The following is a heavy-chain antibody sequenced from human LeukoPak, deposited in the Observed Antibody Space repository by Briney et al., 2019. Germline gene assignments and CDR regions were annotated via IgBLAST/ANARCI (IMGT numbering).Heavy chain of an antibody. CDR3: ARSYCGGDCRFDY. J-gene: IGHJ4*02. CDR1: GFTVSSNY. V-gene: IGHV3-53*01. CDR2: IYSGGST. Sequence: GGSLRLSCAASGFTVSSNYMSWVRQAPGKGLEWVSVIYSGGSTYYADSVKGRFTIPRDNSKNTLYLQMNSLRAEDTAVYYCARSYCGGDCRFDYWGQGTLVTVSS. D-gene: IGHD2-21*02.